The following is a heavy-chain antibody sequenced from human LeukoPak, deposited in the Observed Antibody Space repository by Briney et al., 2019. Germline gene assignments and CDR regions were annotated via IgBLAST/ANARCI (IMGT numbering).Heavy chain of an antibody. J-gene: IGHJ6*03. Sequence: SETLSLTCTVSGGPISSYYWSWIRQPAGKGLEWIGRIYTSGSTNYNPSLKSRVTMSVDTSKNQFSLKLSSVTAADTAVYYCARVAVAGRNYYYYMDVWGKGTTVTVSS. CDR2: IYTSGST. V-gene: IGHV4-4*07. D-gene: IGHD6-19*01. CDR1: GGPISSYY. CDR3: ARVAVAGRNYYYYMDV.